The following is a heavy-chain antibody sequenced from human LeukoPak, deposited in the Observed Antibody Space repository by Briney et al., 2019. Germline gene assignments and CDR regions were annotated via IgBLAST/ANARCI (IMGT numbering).Heavy chain of an antibody. J-gene: IGHJ4*02. V-gene: IGHV3-21*01. CDR1: GFTFNNYG. CDR2: ISSSSSSL. CDR3: ARTGSSSCLGHD. D-gene: IGHD6-13*01. Sequence: PGGSLRLSCAASGFTFNNYGMHWVRQAPGKGLEWVSSISSSSSSLYYADSVKGRFTISRDNAKNSLFLQMNSLRAEDTAVYYCARTGSSSCLGHDWGQGTLVTVSS.